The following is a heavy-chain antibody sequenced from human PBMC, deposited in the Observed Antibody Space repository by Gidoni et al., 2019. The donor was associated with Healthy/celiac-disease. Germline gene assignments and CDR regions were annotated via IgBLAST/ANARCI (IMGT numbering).Heavy chain of an antibody. D-gene: IGHD1-7*01. CDR2: IIPILGIA. CDR3: ARDLPYNWNYDLANNWFDP. Sequence: QVQLVQSGAEVKKPGSSVKVSCKASGGTFSSYTISWVRQAPGQGLEWMGRIIPILGIANYAQKFQGRVTITADKSTSTAYMELSSLRSEDTAVYYCARDLPYNWNYDLANNWFDPWGQGTLVTVSS. CDR1: GGTFSSYT. V-gene: IGHV1-69*08. J-gene: IGHJ5*02.